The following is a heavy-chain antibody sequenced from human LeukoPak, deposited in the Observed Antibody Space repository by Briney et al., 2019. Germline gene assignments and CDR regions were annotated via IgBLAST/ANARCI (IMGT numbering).Heavy chain of an antibody. J-gene: IGHJ6*03. V-gene: IGHV3-13*01. Sequence: GESLRLSCAASGFTFSSVDMHWVRKPPGQGLEWVSTIGTASDTYYSGTVERRCSLSRDNAKNSMCLQMNSLTSVDTALYYCARGPPRGKYYYMDVWGKGTTATVSS. CDR1: GFTFSSVD. CDR3: ARGPPRGKYYYMDV. D-gene: IGHD1-1*01. CDR2: IGTASDT.